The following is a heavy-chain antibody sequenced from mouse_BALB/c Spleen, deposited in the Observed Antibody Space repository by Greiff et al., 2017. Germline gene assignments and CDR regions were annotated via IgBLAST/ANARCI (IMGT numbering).Heavy chain of an antibody. CDR2: ISSGGSYT. CDR1: GFTFSSYG. V-gene: IGHV5-6*01. CDR3: ARERNAMDY. Sequence: EVKLVESGGDLVKPGGSLKLSCAASGFTFSSYGMSWVRQTPDKRLEWVATISSGGSYTYYPDSVKGRFTISRDNAKNTLYLQMNSLQTDDTAMYYCARERNAMDYWGQGTSVTVSS. J-gene: IGHJ4*01.